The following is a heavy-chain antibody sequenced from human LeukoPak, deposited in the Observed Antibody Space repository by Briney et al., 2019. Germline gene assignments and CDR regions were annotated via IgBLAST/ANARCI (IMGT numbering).Heavy chain of an antibody. CDR3: ARRVGDRLLWFGESYYFDY. CDR1: GFTFSDYY. CDR2: ISSSGSTI. D-gene: IGHD3-10*01. Sequence: PGGSLRLSCAASGFTFSDYYMSWIRQAPGKGLEWVSYISSSGSTIYYADSVKGRFTISRDNAKNSLYLQMNSLRAEDTAVYYCARRVGDRLLWFGESYYFDYWGQGTLVTVSS. V-gene: IGHV3-11*01. J-gene: IGHJ4*02.